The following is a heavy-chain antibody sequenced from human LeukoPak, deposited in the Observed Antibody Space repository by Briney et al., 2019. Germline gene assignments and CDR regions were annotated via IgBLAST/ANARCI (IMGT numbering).Heavy chain of an antibody. CDR2: ISGSGGST. CDR3: AKDRSGSGTYYPDY. Sequence: GGSLRLSCAASGFTFSSYAMSWVRQAPGKGLEWVSAISGSGGSTYYAGSVKGRFTISRDSSKNTLYLQTNSLRAEDTAVYYCAKDRSGSGTYYPDYWGQGTLVTVSS. V-gene: IGHV3-23*01. J-gene: IGHJ4*02. D-gene: IGHD3-10*01. CDR1: GFTFSSYA.